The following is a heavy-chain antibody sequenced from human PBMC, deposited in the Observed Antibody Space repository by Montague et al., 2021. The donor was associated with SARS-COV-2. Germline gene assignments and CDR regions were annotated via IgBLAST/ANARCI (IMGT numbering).Heavy chain of an antibody. Sequence: SLRLSCAASGFTFSSYDMHWVRQAPGKGLEWVAVIWYDGSNQYYGDSVKGRFTISRDNSKNTLYLQMNSLTAEDTAMYYCAKGLGMTANKYVMHVWGPGTAVIVSS. D-gene: IGHD6-19*01. J-gene: IGHJ6*02. V-gene: IGHV3-33*06. CDR2: IWYDGSNQ. CDR3: AKGLGMTANKYVMHV. CDR1: GFTFSSYD.